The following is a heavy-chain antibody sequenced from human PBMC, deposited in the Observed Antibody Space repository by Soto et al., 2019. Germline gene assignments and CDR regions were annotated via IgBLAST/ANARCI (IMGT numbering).Heavy chain of an antibody. J-gene: IGHJ4*02. Sequence: QVQLVESGGGVIQPGRSLRLSCAASGFTFSSYTMHWVRQAPGKGLEWVAVISYDGSNKYYADSVKGRFTISRDNSKNTLDLQMNTLRAEDTAVYYFRGGSYYGGDFWGQGTLVTVSS. V-gene: IGHV3-30-3*01. CDR2: ISYDGSNK. CDR1: GFTFSSYT. CDR3: RGGSYYGGDF. D-gene: IGHD1-26*01.